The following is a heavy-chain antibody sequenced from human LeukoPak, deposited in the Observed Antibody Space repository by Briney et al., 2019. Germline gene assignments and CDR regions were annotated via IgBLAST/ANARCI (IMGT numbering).Heavy chain of an antibody. V-gene: IGHV3-23*01. J-gene: IGHJ1*01. CDR2: ISGSGGST. CDR3: AKDLPPDYDSTEYFQH. CDR1: GFTFSSYA. D-gene: IGHD3-22*01. Sequence: QPGGPLRLSCAASGFTFSSYAMSWVRQAPGKGLEWVSVISGSGGSTYYADSVKGRFTISRDNPKNTLYLQMNSLRAEDTAVYYCAKDLPPDYDSTEYFQHWGQGTLVTVSS.